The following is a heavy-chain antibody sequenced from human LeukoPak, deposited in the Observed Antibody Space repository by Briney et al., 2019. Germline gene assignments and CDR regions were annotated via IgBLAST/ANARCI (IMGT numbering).Heavy chain of an antibody. V-gene: IGHV3-7*01. Sequence: GGSLRLSCAASGFTFSSYWMSWVRQAPGKGLEWVANIKQDGSEKYYVDSVKGRFTISRDNAKNSLYLQMNSLRAEDTAVYYCARDSLWFGELFFPDYWGQGTLVTVSS. CDR2: IKQDGSEK. CDR3: ARDSLWFGELFFPDY. D-gene: IGHD3-10*01. CDR1: GFTFSSYW. J-gene: IGHJ4*02.